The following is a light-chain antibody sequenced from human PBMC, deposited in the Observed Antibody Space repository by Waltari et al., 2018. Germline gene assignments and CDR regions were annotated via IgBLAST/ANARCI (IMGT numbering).Light chain of an antibody. CDR2: EGS. Sequence: QSALTQPASVSGSPGQSITISCTGTSSNVGSYNLVSWYRQHPGKAPKLMIYEGSTRPSGVSNRFSGSKSGNTASLTISGLQAEDEADYYCCSYAGSTTWVFGGGTKLTVL. J-gene: IGLJ3*02. CDR1: SSNVGSYNL. CDR3: CSYAGSTTWV. V-gene: IGLV2-23*01.